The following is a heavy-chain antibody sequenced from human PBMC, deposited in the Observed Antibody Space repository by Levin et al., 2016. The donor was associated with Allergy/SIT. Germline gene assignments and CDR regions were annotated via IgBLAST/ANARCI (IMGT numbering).Heavy chain of an antibody. D-gene: IGHD6-19*01. CDR2: ISSSSSTI. CDR3: VRGKQWLDH. J-gene: IGHJ4*02. Sequence: VRQAPGKGLEWVSYISSSSSTIYYADSVKGRFTISRDNAKNSLYLQMNSLRAEDTAVYYCVRGKQWLDHWGQGTLVTVSS. V-gene: IGHV3-48*01.